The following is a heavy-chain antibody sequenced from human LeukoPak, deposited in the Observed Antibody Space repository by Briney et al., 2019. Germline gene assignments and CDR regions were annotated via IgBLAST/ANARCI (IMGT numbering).Heavy chain of an antibody. CDR3: ARLSIAVAGTDY. CDR1: GYTFTGYY. Sequence: EASVKVSCKASGYTFTGYYMHWVRQAPGQGLEWMGRINPNSGGTNYAQKFQGRVTMTRDTSISTAYMEPSRLRSDDTAVYYCARLSIAVAGTDYWGQGTLVTVSS. V-gene: IGHV1-2*06. J-gene: IGHJ4*02. D-gene: IGHD6-19*01. CDR2: INPNSGGT.